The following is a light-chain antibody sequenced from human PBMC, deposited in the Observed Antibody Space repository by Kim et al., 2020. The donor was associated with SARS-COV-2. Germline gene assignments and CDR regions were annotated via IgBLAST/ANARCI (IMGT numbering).Light chain of an antibody. CDR2: GAS. Sequence: EIVLTQSPGTLSLSPGERATLSCRASQSVSSSYLAWYQQKPGQAPRLLIYGASSRATGIPDRFRGSGSGTDFTLTISRLEPEDFAVYYCQQYDRSPPYTFGQGTKLEI. CDR1: QSVSSSY. CDR3: QQYDRSPPYT. V-gene: IGKV3-20*01. J-gene: IGKJ2*01.